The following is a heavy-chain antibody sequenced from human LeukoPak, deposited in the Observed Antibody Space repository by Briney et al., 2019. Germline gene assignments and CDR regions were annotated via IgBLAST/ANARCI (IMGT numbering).Heavy chain of an antibody. D-gene: IGHD3-22*01. Sequence: GGSLRLSCAASGFTFSSYSMNWVRQAPGKGLEWVSYISSSSSTIYYADSVKGRFTISRDNAKNSLYLQMNSLRAEDTAVYYCARDPGSSGYYFTNYYYGMDVWGQGTTVTVSS. CDR2: ISSSSSTI. CDR1: GFTFSSYS. V-gene: IGHV3-48*01. J-gene: IGHJ6*02. CDR3: ARDPGSSGYYFTNYYYGMDV.